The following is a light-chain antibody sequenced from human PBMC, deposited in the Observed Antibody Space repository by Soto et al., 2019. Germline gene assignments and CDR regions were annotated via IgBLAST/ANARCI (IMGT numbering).Light chain of an antibody. CDR3: QQYNSYSWT. CDR2: KAS. J-gene: IGKJ1*01. CDR1: QSISSW. V-gene: IGKV1-5*03. Sequence: DTQMTQSPSTLSASVGDRVTITCRASQSISSWLAWYQQRPGKAPKLLIYKASSLESGVSARFRGSASGTEFTLTISSLQPEDFATYYCQQYNSYSWTLGQGTKVDIK.